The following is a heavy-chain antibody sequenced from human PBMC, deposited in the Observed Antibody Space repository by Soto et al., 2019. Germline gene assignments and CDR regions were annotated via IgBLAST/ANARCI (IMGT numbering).Heavy chain of an antibody. J-gene: IGHJ4*02. D-gene: IGHD3-22*01. CDR3: AKGDYYDSSGYPDY. V-gene: IGHV3-23*01. CDR2: ISASGGST. Sequence: EVQLLESGGGLVQPGGSLRLSCAASGFTFSSYAMSWVRQAPGKGLEWVSAISASGGSTYYADSVKGRFTISRDNSKKTVYLQMNSLRAEDTAVYYCAKGDYYDSSGYPDYWGQGTLVTVSS. CDR1: GFTFSSYA.